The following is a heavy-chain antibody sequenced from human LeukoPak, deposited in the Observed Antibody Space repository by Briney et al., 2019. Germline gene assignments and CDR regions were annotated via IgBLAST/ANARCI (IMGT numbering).Heavy chain of an antibody. CDR3: ARARIWFAQLYLWAY. V-gene: IGHV3-21*01. CDR2: ISSSSSYI. D-gene: IGHD3-10*01. CDR1: GFTFSSYS. Sequence: GGSLRLSCAASGFTFSSYSMNWVRQAPGNGLEWVSSISSSSSYIYYADSVKGRFTISRDNAKNSLYLQMNSLRPEDTAVYYCARARIWFAQLYLWAYWGKGTLVTVSS. J-gene: IGHJ4*02.